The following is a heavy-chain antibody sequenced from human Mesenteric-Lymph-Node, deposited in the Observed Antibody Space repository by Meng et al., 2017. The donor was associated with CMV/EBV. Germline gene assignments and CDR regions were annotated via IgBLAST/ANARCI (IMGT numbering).Heavy chain of an antibody. Sequence: GESLKISCAASGFSLSNYGMNWVRQAPGKGLEWISVMSYSGDITYYADSVRGRFTISRDNSKNTVYLQMNSLRAEDTAVYYCARGVLDFWSGYSYYYYYYGMDVWGQGTTVTVSS. D-gene: IGHD3-3*01. CDR1: GFSLSNYG. V-gene: IGHV3-23*01. J-gene: IGHJ6*02. CDR2: MSYSGDIT. CDR3: ARGVLDFWSGYSYYYYYYGMDV.